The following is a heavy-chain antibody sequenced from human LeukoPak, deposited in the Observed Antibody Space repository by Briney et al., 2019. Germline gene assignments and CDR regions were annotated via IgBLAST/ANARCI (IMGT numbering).Heavy chain of an antibody. V-gene: IGHV3-30-3*01. CDR2: ISYDGSNR. CDR3: ARDTGGYSYGPGGY. D-gene: IGHD5-18*01. CDR1: GFTFSSYA. J-gene: IGHJ4*02. Sequence: GGSLRLSCAASGFTFSSYAMHWVRQAPGKGLEWVAVISYDGSNRYYADSVKGRFTISRDNSKNTLYLQMNSLRAEDTAVYYCARDTGGYSYGPGGYWGQGTLVTVSS.